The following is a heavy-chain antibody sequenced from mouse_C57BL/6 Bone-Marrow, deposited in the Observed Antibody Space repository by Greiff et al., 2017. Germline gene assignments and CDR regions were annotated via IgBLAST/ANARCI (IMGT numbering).Heavy chain of an antibody. D-gene: IGHD1-1*01. CDR2: ISGGGGNT. Sequence: EVHLVESGGGLVKPGGSLKLSCAASGFTFSSYTMSWVRQTPEKRLEWVATISGGGGNTYYPDSVKGRFTISRDNAKNTLYLQMSSLRSEDTALYYCARPYYYGSSYVDWYFDVWGTGTTVTVSS. V-gene: IGHV5-9*01. J-gene: IGHJ1*03. CDR3: ARPYYYGSSYVDWYFDV. CDR1: GFTFSSYT.